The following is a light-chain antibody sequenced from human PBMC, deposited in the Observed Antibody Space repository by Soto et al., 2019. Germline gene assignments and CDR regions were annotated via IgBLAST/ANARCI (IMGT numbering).Light chain of an antibody. J-gene: IGLJ1*01. CDR1: SSDVGGYNY. V-gene: IGLV2-14*01. CDR3: SSYTSSTPYV. Sequence: QSVLTQPASVSGSPGHSITISCTGTSSDVGGYNYVSWYQQHPGKAPKLMIYDVSNRPSGVPNRFSGSKSGNTASLTISGLQAEDEADYYCSSYTSSTPYVFGTGTKVTVL. CDR2: DVS.